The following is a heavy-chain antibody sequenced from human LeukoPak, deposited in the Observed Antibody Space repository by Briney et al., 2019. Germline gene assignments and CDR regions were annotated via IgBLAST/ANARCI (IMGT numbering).Heavy chain of an antibody. CDR1: GGSFSGYF. CDR2: IYYSGST. Sequence: PSETLSLTCAVYGGSFSGYFWSWIRQPPGKGLEWIGYIYYSGSTNYNPSLKSRVTISVDTSKNQFSLKLSSVTAADTAVYYCARVFPSAMVRGVDVGWFDPWGQGTLVTVSS. V-gene: IGHV4-59*01. CDR3: ARVFPSAMVRGVDVGWFDP. D-gene: IGHD3-10*01. J-gene: IGHJ5*02.